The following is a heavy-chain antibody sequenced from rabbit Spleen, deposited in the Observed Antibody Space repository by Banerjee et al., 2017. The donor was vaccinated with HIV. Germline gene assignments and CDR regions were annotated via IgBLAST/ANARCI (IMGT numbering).Heavy chain of an antibody. CDR3: VRDQAGDADYGPYYLNL. V-gene: IGHV1S45*01. CDR2: INAVTGKH. J-gene: IGHJ4*01. CDR1: GFSFSNKVV. D-gene: IGHD2-1*01. Sequence: QEQLVESGGGLVQPGGSLKLSCTASGFSFSNKVVMCWVRQAPGKGLEWIACINAVTGKHVYANWARGRFTISKTSSTTVTLQLSSLTAADTATYFCVRDQAGDADYGPYYLNLWGPGTLVTVS.